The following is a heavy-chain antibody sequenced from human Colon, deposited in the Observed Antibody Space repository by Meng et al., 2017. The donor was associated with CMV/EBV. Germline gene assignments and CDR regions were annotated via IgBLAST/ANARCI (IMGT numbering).Heavy chain of an antibody. Sequence: SVKVSCKASGGTFSSYAISWVRQAPGQWLEWMGGIIPIFGTANYAQKFQGRVTITTDESTSTAYMELSSLRSEDTAVYYCARGGLERDLLVNWGQGTLVTVSS. D-gene: IGHD1-1*01. CDR3: ARGGLERDLLVN. V-gene: IGHV1-69*05. CDR1: GGTFSSYA. CDR2: IIPIFGTA. J-gene: IGHJ4*02.